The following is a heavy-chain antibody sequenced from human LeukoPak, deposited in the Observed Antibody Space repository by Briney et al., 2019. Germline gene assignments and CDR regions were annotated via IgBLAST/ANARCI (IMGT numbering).Heavy chain of an antibody. V-gene: IGHV3-21*01. CDR2: ISSSSSYI. D-gene: IGHD1-26*01. Sequence: GGFLRLSCAASGFTYSSYSMNWVRQAPGKGLEWVSSISSSSSYIYYADSVKGRFTISRDNAKNSLYLQMNSLRAEDTAVYYCARQRSGSSDYWGQGTLVTVSS. CDR3: ARQRSGSSDY. J-gene: IGHJ4*02. CDR1: GFTYSSYS.